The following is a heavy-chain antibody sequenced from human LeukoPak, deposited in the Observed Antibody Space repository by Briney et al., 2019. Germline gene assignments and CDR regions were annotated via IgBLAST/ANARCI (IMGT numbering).Heavy chain of an antibody. CDR2: MNPNSGNT. CDR1: GGTFSSYA. J-gene: IGHJ4*02. Sequence: ASVKVSCKASGGTFSSYAISWVRQAPGQGLEWMGWMNPNSGNTGYAQKFQGRVTMTRNTSISTAYMELSSLRSEDTAVYYCARIVAAGYYFDYWGQGTLVTVSS. CDR3: ARIVAAGYYFDY. V-gene: IGHV1-8*02. D-gene: IGHD6-25*01.